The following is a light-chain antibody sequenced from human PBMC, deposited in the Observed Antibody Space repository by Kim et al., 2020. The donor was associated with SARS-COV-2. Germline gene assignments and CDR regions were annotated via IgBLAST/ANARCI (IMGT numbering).Light chain of an antibody. V-gene: IGLV2-11*01. Sequence: QSVTISCTGTSSDVGAYNRVSWYQQHPGKAPKLMIYDVSVRPSGVPDRFSGSKSGNTASLTISGLQAEDDADYYCCSDADRSTSHVFGSGTKVTVL. J-gene: IGLJ1*01. CDR3: CSDADRSTSHV. CDR2: DVS. CDR1: SSDVGAYNR.